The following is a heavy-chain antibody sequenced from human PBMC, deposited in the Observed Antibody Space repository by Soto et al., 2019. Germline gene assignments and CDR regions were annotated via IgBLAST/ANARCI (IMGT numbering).Heavy chain of an antibody. Sequence: GGSLRLSCAASGFTFSSYAMNWVRQAPGKGLEWVSTISHVGGGGSYYADSVKGRFTISRDRSKSTLYLQMNSLRAEDTAVYYCLASTVSWGSETLVTVSS. CDR3: LASTVS. D-gene: IGHD6-19*01. CDR2: ISHVGGGGS. J-gene: IGHJ4*02. CDR1: GFTFSSYA. V-gene: IGHV3-23*01.